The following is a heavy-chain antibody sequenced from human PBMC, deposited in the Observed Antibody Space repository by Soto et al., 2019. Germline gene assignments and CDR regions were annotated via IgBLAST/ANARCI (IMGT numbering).Heavy chain of an antibody. Sequence: GGSLRLSCAASGFTFSSYSMNWVRQAPGKGLERVSYISSSSSTIYYADSVKGRFTISRDNAKNSLYLQMNSLRDEDTAVYYCASDYYKYYDSSGYYRSPAYWGQGTQVTVSS. D-gene: IGHD3-22*01. CDR3: ASDYYKYYDSSGYYRSPAY. J-gene: IGHJ4*02. CDR2: ISSSSSTI. V-gene: IGHV3-48*02. CDR1: GFTFSSYS.